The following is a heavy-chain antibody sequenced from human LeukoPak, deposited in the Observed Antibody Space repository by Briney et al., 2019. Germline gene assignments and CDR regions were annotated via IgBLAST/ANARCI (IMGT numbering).Heavy chain of an antibody. CDR2: INWNGGST. D-gene: IGHD2-21*02. CDR3: AKPACGGDCQAWGYFDY. J-gene: IGHJ4*02. Sequence: GGSLRLSCAASGFTFDDYGMSWVRQAPGKGLEWVSGINWNGGSTGYADSVKGRFTISRDNAKNSLYLQMNSLRAEDTALYYCAKPACGGDCQAWGYFDYWGQGTLVTVSS. CDR1: GFTFDDYG. V-gene: IGHV3-20*04.